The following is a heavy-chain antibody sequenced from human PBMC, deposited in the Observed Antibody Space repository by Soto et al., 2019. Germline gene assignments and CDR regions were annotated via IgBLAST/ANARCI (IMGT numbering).Heavy chain of an antibody. V-gene: IGHV1-2*04. Sequence: ASVKVSCKASGYTFTGYYMHWVRQAPGQGPEWMGWINPNSGGTNYAQKFQGWVTMTRDTSISTAYMELSRLRSDGTAVYYCARDPSASGWYPRWFDPWGQGTLVTVSS. D-gene: IGHD6-19*01. CDR3: ARDPSASGWYPRWFDP. CDR2: INPNSGGT. J-gene: IGHJ5*02. CDR1: GYTFTGYY.